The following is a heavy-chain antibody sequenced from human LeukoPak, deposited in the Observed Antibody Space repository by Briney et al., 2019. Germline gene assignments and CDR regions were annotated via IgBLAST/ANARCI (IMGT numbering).Heavy chain of an antibody. CDR1: GGSISSSSYY. D-gene: IGHD3-3*01. Sequence: SETLSLTCTVSGGSISSSSYYWGWIRQPPGKGLEWIGSIYYSGSTYYNPSLKSRVTISVDTSKNQFSLKLSSVTAADTAVYYCARGHKWSLSNWGQGTLVTVSS. CDR3: ARGHKWSLSN. J-gene: IGHJ4*02. V-gene: IGHV4-39*07. CDR2: IYYSGST.